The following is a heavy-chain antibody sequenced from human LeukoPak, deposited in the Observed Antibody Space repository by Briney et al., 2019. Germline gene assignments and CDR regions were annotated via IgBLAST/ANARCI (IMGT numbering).Heavy chain of an antibody. D-gene: IGHD3-3*01. J-gene: IGHJ4*02. CDR2: ISSSGSMI. V-gene: IGHV3-48*03. CDR1: GFTFSSHE. CDR3: ARQHYDFWLPADY. Sequence: GGSLRLSCAASGFTFSSHEMNWVRQAPGKGLEGVSYISSSGSMIYYADSVKGRFTISRDNAKNSLYLQMNSLRAEDTAVYYCARQHYDFWLPADYWGQGTLVTVSS.